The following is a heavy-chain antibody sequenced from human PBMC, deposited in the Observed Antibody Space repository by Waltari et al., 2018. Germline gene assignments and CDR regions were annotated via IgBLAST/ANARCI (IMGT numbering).Heavy chain of an antibody. CDR3: AKDRAYSSSSLWFDP. J-gene: IGHJ5*02. D-gene: IGHD6-6*01. CDR1: GFTFDDYA. V-gene: IGHV3-9*01. Sequence: EVQLVESGGDLVQPGRSLRVSCAASGFTFDDYAKHWVRQARGRGLEWVSGISWNSGRIGYADSVKGRFTISRDSAKNSLYLQMNSLRAEDTALYYCAKDRAYSSSSLWFDPWGQGTLVTVSS. CDR2: ISWNSGRI.